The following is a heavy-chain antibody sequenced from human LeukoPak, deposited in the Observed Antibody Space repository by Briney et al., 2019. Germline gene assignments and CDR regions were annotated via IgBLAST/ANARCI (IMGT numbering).Heavy chain of an antibody. D-gene: IGHD3-16*01. CDR3: GRLMGGMTRLDY. J-gene: IGHJ4*02. CDR2: IHYGGTT. Sequence: SEXXSLTCTVSGDSISSSNYYWGWIRQPPGKGLEWIGSIHYGGTTFYNPSLNNRVTISVDTSKRQCTLKLSSVSAADTAVYYCGRLMGGMTRLDYWGQGTLVTVSS. CDR1: GDSISSSNYY. V-gene: IGHV4-39*01.